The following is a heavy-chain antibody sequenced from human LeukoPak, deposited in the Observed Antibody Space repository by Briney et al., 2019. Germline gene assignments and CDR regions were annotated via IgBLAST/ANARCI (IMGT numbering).Heavy chain of an antibody. CDR1: GFTVSSNY. CDR3: ARQTLGYCSGGSCYSPIDY. D-gene: IGHD2-15*01. V-gene: IGHV3-53*01. J-gene: IGHJ4*02. CDR2: IHSGGST. Sequence: GGSLRLSCAASGFTVSSNYMSWVRQAPGKGLEWVSVIHSGGSTYYADSVKGRFTISRDNSKNTLYLQMNSLRAEDTAVYYCARQTLGYCSGGSCYSPIDYWGQGTLVTVSS.